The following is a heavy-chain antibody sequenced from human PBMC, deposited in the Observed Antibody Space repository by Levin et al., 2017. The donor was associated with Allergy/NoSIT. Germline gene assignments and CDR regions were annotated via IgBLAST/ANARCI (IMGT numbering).Heavy chain of an antibody. V-gene: IGHV3-74*03. CDR2: IHYNGAT. CDR3: VRIHSHYCADL. J-gene: IGHJ3*01. D-gene: IGHD1-26*01. CDR1: GFTFSSYL. Sequence: GGSLRLSCVGSGFTFSSYLMHWVRQAPGKGLEWVSHIHYNGATMYMDSVEGRVTVSRDDAKNTLYLQMNSLGVEDTALYFCVRIHSHYCADLWGRVTMVTLSS.